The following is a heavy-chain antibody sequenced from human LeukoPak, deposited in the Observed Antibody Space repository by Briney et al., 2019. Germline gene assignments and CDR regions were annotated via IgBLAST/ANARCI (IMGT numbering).Heavy chain of an antibody. CDR2: IIPIFGTA. CDR1: GYTFTSYG. D-gene: IGHD3-10*01. J-gene: IGHJ4*02. V-gene: IGHV1-69*06. Sequence: SVKVSCKASGYTFTSYGISWVRQAPGQGLEWMGGIIPIFGTANYAQKFQGRVTITADKSTSTAYMELSSLRSEDTAVYYCARARRGAFGELSGAYFDYWGQGTLVTVSS. CDR3: ARARRGAFGELSGAYFDY.